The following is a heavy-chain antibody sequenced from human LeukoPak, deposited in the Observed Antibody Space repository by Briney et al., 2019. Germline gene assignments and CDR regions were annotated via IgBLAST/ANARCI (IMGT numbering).Heavy chain of an antibody. CDR1: GITFSSHW. Sequence: GGSLRLSCAASGITFSSHWMTRVRQPPGKGLEWVSSISSSSTYIYYADSVKGRFTISRDNAKNSLYLQMNSLRAEDTAVYYCAVEGGIGDYWGQGTLVTVSS. V-gene: IGHV3-21*01. J-gene: IGHJ4*02. CDR3: AVEGGIGDY. CDR2: ISSSSTYI. D-gene: IGHD1-1*01.